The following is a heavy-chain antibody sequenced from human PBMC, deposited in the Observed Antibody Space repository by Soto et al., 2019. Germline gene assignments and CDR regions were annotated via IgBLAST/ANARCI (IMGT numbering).Heavy chain of an antibody. CDR3: ARDVVLKEYYYYGMDV. D-gene: IGHD3-22*01. Sequence: EVQLVETGGGLIQPGGSLRLSCAASGFTVSSNYMSWVRQAPGEGLEWVSVIYSGGSTYYADSVKGRFTISRDNSKNTLYLQMNSLRAEDTAVYYCARDVVLKEYYYYGMDVWGQGTTVTVSS. CDR2: IYSGGST. V-gene: IGHV3-53*02. CDR1: GFTVSSNY. J-gene: IGHJ6*02.